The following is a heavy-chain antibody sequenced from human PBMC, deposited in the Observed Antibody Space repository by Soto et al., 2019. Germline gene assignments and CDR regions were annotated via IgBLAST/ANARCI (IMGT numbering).Heavy chain of an antibody. CDR3: ARHSFGELHSYYYYYGMDV. V-gene: IGHV4-30-2*01. D-gene: IGHD3-10*01. CDR1: GGSISSGGYS. J-gene: IGHJ6*02. Sequence: PSETLSLTCAVSGGSISSGGYSWSWIRQPPGKGLEWIGYIYHSGSTYYNPSLKSRVTISVDRSKNQFSLKLSSVTAADTAVYYCARHSFGELHSYYYYYGMDVWGQGTTVTVSS. CDR2: IYHSGST.